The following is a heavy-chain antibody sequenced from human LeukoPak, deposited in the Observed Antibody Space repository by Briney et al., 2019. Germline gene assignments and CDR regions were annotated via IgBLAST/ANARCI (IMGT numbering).Heavy chain of an antibody. V-gene: IGHV1-69*04. CDR3: ARESSGTYYYDRSGYYPLDY. CDR2: IIPILGIA. D-gene: IGHD3-22*01. Sequence: ASVKVSCKASGGTFSSYAISWVRQAPGQGLEWMGRIIPILGIANYAQKFQGRVTITADKSTSTAYMELSSLRSEDTAVYYCARESSGTYYYDRSGYYPLDYWGQGTLVTVSS. CDR1: GGTFSSYA. J-gene: IGHJ4*02.